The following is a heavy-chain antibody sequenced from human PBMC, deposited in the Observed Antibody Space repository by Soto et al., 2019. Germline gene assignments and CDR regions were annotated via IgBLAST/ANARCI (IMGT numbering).Heavy chain of an antibody. CDR1: GFTFGDYA. CDR3: TRNVIAVV. V-gene: IGHV3-49*04. CDR2: IRSKAYGGTT. Sequence: GGSLRLSFTASGFTFGDYAMSWVRQAPGKGLEWVGFIRSKAYGGTTEYAASVKGRFTISRDDSKSIAYLQMNSLKTEDTAVYHCTRNVIAVVWGQGTLVTVSS. J-gene: IGHJ4*02. D-gene: IGHD6-19*01.